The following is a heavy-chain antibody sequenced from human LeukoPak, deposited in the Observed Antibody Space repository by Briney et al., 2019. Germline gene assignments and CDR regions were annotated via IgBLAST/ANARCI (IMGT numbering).Heavy chain of an antibody. CDR1: GDSISSGSYY. Sequence: SETLSLTCTVSGDSISSGSYYWSWIRQPAGKGLEWIGRIYTSGSTNYNPSLKSRVTISVDTSKNQFSLKLSSVTAADTAVYYCARDLIAAAGTLYMDVWGKGTTVTISS. V-gene: IGHV4-61*02. D-gene: IGHD6-13*01. CDR2: IYTSGST. J-gene: IGHJ6*03. CDR3: ARDLIAAAGTLYMDV.